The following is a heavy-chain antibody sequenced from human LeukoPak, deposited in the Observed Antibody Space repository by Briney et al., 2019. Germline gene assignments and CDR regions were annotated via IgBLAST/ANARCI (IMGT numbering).Heavy chain of an antibody. CDR3: AREGGRYCSGGSCYSSNGWYGGLNY. D-gene: IGHD2-15*01. CDR1: GYTFTSYG. CDR2: ISTYNGHT. Sequence: ASVTVSCTASGYTFTSYGISWVRQAPGQGLEWMGWISTYNGHTNYARKVQGRVTMTTDTSTSTAYMELRSLRSDDTAVYSCAREGGRYCSGGSCYSSNGWYGGLNYWGQGTLVTVSS. V-gene: IGHV1-18*01. J-gene: IGHJ4*02.